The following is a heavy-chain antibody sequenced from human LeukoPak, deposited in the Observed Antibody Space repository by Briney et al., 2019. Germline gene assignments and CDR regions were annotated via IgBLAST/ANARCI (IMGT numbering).Heavy chain of an antibody. D-gene: IGHD3-3*02. CDR1: GYTFSNHA. Sequence: ASVKVSCKASGYTFSNHAIHWVRQAPGQRLEWMGWINIGNGNTNHSQNLQGRVTLLRDTSASTGYMQLSSLTYEDTAIYFCARWHSAYGLDVWGQGTTVTVSS. CDR3: ARWHSAYGLDV. CDR2: INIGNGNT. V-gene: IGHV1-3*04. J-gene: IGHJ6*02.